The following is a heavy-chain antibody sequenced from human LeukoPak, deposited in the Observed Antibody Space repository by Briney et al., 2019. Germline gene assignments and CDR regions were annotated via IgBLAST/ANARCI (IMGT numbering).Heavy chain of an antibody. CDR3: ARGSDSSGWGYWYFDL. CDR1: GGSFSGYY. J-gene: IGHJ2*01. CDR2: INHSGST. V-gene: IGHV4-34*01. D-gene: IGHD6-19*01. Sequence: SETLSLTCAVYGGSFSGYYWSWIRQPPGKGLDWIGEINHSGSTNYNPSLKSRVTISVDTSKNQFSLKLSSVTAADTAVYYCARGSDSSGWGYWYFDLWGRGTLVTVSS.